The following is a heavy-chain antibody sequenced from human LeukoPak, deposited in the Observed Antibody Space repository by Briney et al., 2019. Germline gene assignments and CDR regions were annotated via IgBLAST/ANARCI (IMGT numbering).Heavy chain of an antibody. J-gene: IGHJ5*02. Sequence: GGSLRLSCAASGFTFDDYAMHWVRQGPGKGLEWVSGISWNSGSIGYADSVKGRFTISRDNAKKSLYLQMNSLRAEDTAVYYCAKGTKEPNWFDPWGQGTLVTVSS. CDR3: AKGTKEPNWFDP. CDR2: ISWNSGSI. CDR1: GFTFDDYA. V-gene: IGHV3-9*01.